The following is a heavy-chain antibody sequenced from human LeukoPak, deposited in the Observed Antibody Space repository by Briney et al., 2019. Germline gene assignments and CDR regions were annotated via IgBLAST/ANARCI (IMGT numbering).Heavy chain of an antibody. V-gene: IGHV4-39*01. CDR2: IYYSGNT. Sequence: LSETLSLTCTVSGGSISTSSYFWGWIRQPPGKGLEWIGSIYYSGNTYYNPSLKSRVTISVDTSKNQFSLKLSSVTAADTAMYYCARGIFGEFITAGDYFDYWGQGTLVTVSS. CDR3: ARGIFGEFITAGDYFDY. D-gene: IGHD3-3*01. J-gene: IGHJ4*02. CDR1: GGSISTSSYF.